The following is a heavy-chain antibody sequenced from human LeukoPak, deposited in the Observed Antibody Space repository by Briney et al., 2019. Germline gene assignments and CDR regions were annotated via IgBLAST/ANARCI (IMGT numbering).Heavy chain of an antibody. J-gene: IGHJ4*02. CDR3: ARRAVAGGRSLDY. D-gene: IGHD6-19*01. V-gene: IGHV3-48*04. Sequence: PGGSLRLSCAASGFTFSSYGMHWVRQAPGKGLEWVSYISSSGSTIYYADSVKGRFTISRDNAKNSLYLQMNSLRAEDTAVYYCARRAVAGGRSLDYWAREPWSPSPQ. CDR2: ISSSGSTI. CDR1: GFTFSSYG.